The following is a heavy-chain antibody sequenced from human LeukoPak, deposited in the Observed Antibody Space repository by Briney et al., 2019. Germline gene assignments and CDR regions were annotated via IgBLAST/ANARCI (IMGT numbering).Heavy chain of an antibody. Sequence: SVKVSCKASGGTFSSYAISWVRQAPGQGLEWMGRIIPILGIANYAQKFQGRVTITADISTSTAYMELSSLRSEDTAVYYCARGYCSGGSCYPADYWGQGTLVTVSS. J-gene: IGHJ4*02. CDR3: ARGYCSGGSCYPADY. CDR2: IIPILGIA. CDR1: GGTFSSYA. V-gene: IGHV1-69*04. D-gene: IGHD2-15*01.